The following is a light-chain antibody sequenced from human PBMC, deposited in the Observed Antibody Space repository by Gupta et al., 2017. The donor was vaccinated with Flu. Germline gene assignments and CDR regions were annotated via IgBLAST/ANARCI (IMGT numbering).Light chain of an antibody. CDR1: SGSVSTSHF. Sequence: QTVVTQAPSFSVSPGGTVTLTFGLSSGSVSTSHFPSWYQQTPGQAPRTLIYSKNTRSSGVPGRFSGSICGNTAALTXTXDQADEXSDYYCLWVMGSGTWVFGGGTKLTVL. J-gene: IGLJ3*02. CDR3: LWVMGSGTWV. CDR2: SKN. V-gene: IGLV8-61*01.